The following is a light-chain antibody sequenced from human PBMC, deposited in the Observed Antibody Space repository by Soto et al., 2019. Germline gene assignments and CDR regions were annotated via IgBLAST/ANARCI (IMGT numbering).Light chain of an antibody. J-gene: IGKJ1*01. CDR1: QSVSSK. Sequence: EIVITQSPATLSVSPGERATLSCRASQSVSSKLAWYQQKPGQAPRLLIYGASTRATGISARFSGSGSGTEFTLTISSLQSEDFAVYYCQQYNNWLWTFGQGTKVDIK. V-gene: IGKV3-15*01. CDR3: QQYNNWLWT. CDR2: GAS.